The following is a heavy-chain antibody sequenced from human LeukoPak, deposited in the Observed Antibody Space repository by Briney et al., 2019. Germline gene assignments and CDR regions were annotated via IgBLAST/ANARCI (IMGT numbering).Heavy chain of an antibody. D-gene: IGHD3-10*01. Sequence: GASVKVSCKASGYTFIGHYIHWVRQAPGQGLEWMGIINPSGGSTSYAQKFQGRVTMTRDMSTSTVYMELSSLRSEDTAVYYCARDRGYYGSGSFNWFDPWGQGTLVTVSS. CDR2: INPSGGST. CDR3: ARDRGYYGSGSFNWFDP. J-gene: IGHJ5*02. V-gene: IGHV1-46*01. CDR1: GYTFIGHY.